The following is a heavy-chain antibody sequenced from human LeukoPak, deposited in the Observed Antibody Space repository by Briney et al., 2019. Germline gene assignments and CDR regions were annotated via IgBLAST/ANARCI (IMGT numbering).Heavy chain of an antibody. D-gene: IGHD6-25*01. CDR1: GGSISTSAYY. J-gene: IGHJ4*02. CDR2: IYYSGNT. Sequence: SETLSLTCIVSGGSISTSAYYWGWIRQPPGEGLQWIGSIYYSGNTYYNSSLKSRVTISVDTSTSQFSLKLSSVTAAYTAVYCCAAALYSSEIDDWGQGTLVTVSS. V-gene: IGHV4-39*07. CDR3: AAALYSSEIDD.